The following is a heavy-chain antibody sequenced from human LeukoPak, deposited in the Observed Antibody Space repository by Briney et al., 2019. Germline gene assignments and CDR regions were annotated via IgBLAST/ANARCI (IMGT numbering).Heavy chain of an antibody. CDR1: GDSISSYY. CDR2: IYYSGST. CDR3: ARAPRYYYYYYMDV. Sequence: SETLSLTCTVSGDSISSYYWSWIRQPPGKGLEWIGYIYYSGSTNYNPSLKSRVTISVDTSKNQFSLKLSSVTAADTAVYYCARAPRYYYYYYMDVWGKGTTVTVSS. V-gene: IGHV4-59*01. J-gene: IGHJ6*03.